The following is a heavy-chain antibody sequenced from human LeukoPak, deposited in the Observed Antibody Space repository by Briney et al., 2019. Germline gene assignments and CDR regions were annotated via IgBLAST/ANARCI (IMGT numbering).Heavy chain of an antibody. CDR3: ARSPRGYSYGFDY. CDR1: GYTFPSYD. J-gene: IGHJ4*02. CDR2: MNPNSGNT. D-gene: IGHD5-18*01. Sequence: ASVKVSCKASGYTFPSYDINWVRQATGQGLEWMGWMNPNSGNTVYAQKFQGRVTMTRDTSISTAYMELTSLRSEDTAVYYCARSPRGYSYGFDYWGQGTQVTVSS. V-gene: IGHV1-8*01.